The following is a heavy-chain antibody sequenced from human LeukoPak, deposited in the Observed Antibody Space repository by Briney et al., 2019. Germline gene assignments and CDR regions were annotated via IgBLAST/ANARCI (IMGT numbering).Heavy chain of an antibody. CDR3: ARSELLWFGGVNSGFDY. V-gene: IGHV4-59*01. J-gene: IGHJ4*02. CDR1: GGSIGTYY. D-gene: IGHD3-10*01. CDR2: VYYSGST. Sequence: SETLSLTCTVSGGSIGTYYWSWIRQPPGKGLEWIGYVYYSGSTNYNPSLKSRVTISVDTSKNKFTLKLNSVTAADTAVYYCARSELLWFGGVNSGFDYWGQGTLVTVSS.